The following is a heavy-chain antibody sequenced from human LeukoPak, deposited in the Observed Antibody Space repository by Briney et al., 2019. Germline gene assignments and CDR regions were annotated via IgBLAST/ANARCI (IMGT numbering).Heavy chain of an antibody. CDR1: GFTFSSYA. Sequence: PGGALRLSCAASGFTFSSYAMSWVRQAPGKGLEWVSAISGSGGSTYYADSVKGWFTISRDNSKNTLYLQMNSLRAEDTAVYYCAKVDGYSYGYLEYWGQGALVTVSS. J-gene: IGHJ4*02. CDR2: ISGSGGST. CDR3: AKVDGYSYGYLEY. V-gene: IGHV3-23*01. D-gene: IGHD5-18*01.